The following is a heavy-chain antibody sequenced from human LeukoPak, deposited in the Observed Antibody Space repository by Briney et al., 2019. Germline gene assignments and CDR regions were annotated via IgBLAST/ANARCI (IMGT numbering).Heavy chain of an antibody. CDR2: IKPDTGDT. CDR1: GYTFTGYY. J-gene: IGHJ4*02. D-gene: IGHD4/OR15-4a*01. CDR3: ARALDYSAGLQDY. V-gene: IGHV1-2*02. Sequence: ASVKVSCKASGYTFTGYYMHWVRQAPGQGLEWMGWIKPDTGDTYYSQKFQGRVTMTRDTSISTAYMELSRLRSDETAMYYCARALDYSAGLQDYWGQGTLVTVSS.